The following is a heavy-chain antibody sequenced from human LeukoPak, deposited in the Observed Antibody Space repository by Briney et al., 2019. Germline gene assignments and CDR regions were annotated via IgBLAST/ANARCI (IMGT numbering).Heavy chain of an antibody. D-gene: IGHD2-21*02. CDR1: GFTLSDYA. Sequence: GGSLRLSCAASGFTLSDYAIHWVRQAPGRGLEWVALISYDGRNKYYADSVKGRFTISSDNSKDTLYLQMNSLRTADTAVYYCARDLTLGDFTFFDYWGQGTLVTVSS. J-gene: IGHJ4*02. V-gene: IGHV3-30*04. CDR3: ARDLTLGDFTFFDY. CDR2: ISYDGRNK.